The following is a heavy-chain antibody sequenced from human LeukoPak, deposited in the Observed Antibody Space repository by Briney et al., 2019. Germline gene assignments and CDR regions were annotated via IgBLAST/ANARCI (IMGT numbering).Heavy chain of an antibody. V-gene: IGHV1-2*04. Sequence: ASVKVSCKASGYTLTGYYMHWVRQAPGQGLEWMGWINPNSGGTNYAQKFQGWVTMTRDTSISTAYMELSRLRSDDTAVYYCARTIQPNLLTPFDYWGQGTLVTVSS. CDR1: GYTLTGYY. J-gene: IGHJ4*02. D-gene: IGHD5-18*01. CDR2: INPNSGGT. CDR3: ARTIQPNLLTPFDY.